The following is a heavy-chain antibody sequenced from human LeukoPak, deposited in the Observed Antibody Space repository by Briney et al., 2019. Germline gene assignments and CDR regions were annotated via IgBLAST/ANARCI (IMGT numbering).Heavy chain of an antibody. CDR2: IDTTTGNP. CDR3: VRGTPTPGMDY. V-gene: IGHV7-4-1*02. D-gene: IGHD3-10*01. CDR1: GYPFSAHF. Sequence: ASVKVSCKASGYPFSAHFLNWVRQAPGQGLEWMGNIDTTTGNPRYAQDFTGRFVFSLDTSVSTAYLQITSLKADDTAAYYCVRGTPTPGMDYWGQEPRSPSPQ. J-gene: IGHJ4*01.